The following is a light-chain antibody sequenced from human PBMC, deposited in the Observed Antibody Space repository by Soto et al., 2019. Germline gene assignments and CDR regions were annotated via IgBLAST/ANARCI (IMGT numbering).Light chain of an antibody. J-gene: IGKJ1*01. CDR1: ESIRTW. Sequence: DIQMTQSASTLSASLGDRVTITCRASESIRTWLAWYQHKPGKAPKLLIYHASTLESGVPSRFSGTGSGTEFTLTISSMQPDDLATYYCQQYNSYSFGQGTKVDIK. V-gene: IGKV1-5*01. CDR3: QQYNSYS. CDR2: HAS.